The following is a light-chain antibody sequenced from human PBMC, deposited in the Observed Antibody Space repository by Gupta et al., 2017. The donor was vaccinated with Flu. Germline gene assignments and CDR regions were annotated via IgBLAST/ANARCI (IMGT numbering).Light chain of an antibody. CDR1: SSDFGSYDR. CDR2: EVN. CDR3: SSVTSSNTWV. Sequence: QPALTPPASVSGSPGQSITISCSGTSSDFGSYDRVSWYQQSPGTAPKLMISEVNNRPSGVPDRFSGSKSDNTASLTISGLQAEDEADYYGSSVTSSNTWVFGGGTKVTVL. J-gene: IGLJ3*02. V-gene: IGLV2-18*02.